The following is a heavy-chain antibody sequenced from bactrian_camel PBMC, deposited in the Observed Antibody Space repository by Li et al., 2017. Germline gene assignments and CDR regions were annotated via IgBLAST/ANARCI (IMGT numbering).Heavy chain of an antibody. D-gene: IGHD5*01. CDR1: GATYSSYC. J-gene: IGHJ4*01. CDR3: AADWGYTCPRFEFANYEH. CDR2: ICDRGGT. V-gene: IGHV3-3*01. Sequence: QLVESGGGSVQAGESLTLSCVNSGATYSSYCVAWFRQTPGKEREAVARICDRGGTLYADSVKGRVTISHDSAKNTVYLQMNSLKPEDTAMYYCAADWGYTCPRFEFANYEHWGQGTQVTVS.